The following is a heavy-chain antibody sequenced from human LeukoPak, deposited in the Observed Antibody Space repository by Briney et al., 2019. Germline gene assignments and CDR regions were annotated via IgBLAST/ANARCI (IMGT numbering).Heavy chain of an antibody. CDR1: GYTFTSYD. CDR2: MNPNSGNT. D-gene: IGHD3-10*01. Sequence: ASVKVSCKASGYTFTSYDINWVRQATGQGLEWMGWMNPNSGNTGYAQKFQGRVTITRNTSISTAYMELRSLRSDDTAVYYCARLSGGTMVRGVLYYYYYMDVWGKGTTVTISS. CDR3: ARLSGGTMVRGVLYYYYYMDV. V-gene: IGHV1-8*03. J-gene: IGHJ6*03.